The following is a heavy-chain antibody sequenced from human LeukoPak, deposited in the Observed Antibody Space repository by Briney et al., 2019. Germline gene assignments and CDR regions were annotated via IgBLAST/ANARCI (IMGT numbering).Heavy chain of an antibody. CDR1: GYTFTSYY. V-gene: IGHV1-46*01. Sequence: ASVKVSCKASGYTFTSYYMHWVRQAPGQGLEWMGIINPSGGSTSYAQKFQGRVTMTRDTSTSTVYMELSSLRSEDTAVYYCARDQGVVPAANGYDAFDIWGQGTMVTVSS. CDR2: INPSGGST. D-gene: IGHD2-2*01. CDR3: ARDQGVVPAANGYDAFDI. J-gene: IGHJ3*02.